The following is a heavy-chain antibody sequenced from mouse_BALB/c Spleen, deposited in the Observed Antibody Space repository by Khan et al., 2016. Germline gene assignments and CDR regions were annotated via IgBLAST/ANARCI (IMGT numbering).Heavy chain of an antibody. J-gene: IGHJ3*01. Sequence: EVQLVESGGGLVKPGGSLKLSCAASGFTFSDYYMYWVRQTPEKRLEWVATISDGGSYTYYPASVKGRFTISRDTAKNNLYLQMSSLKSEDTAMXYCAREGLRRGFAYWGQGTLVTVSA. CDR3: AREGLRRGFAY. V-gene: IGHV5-4*02. D-gene: IGHD2-4*01. CDR2: ISDGGSYT. CDR1: GFTFSDYY.